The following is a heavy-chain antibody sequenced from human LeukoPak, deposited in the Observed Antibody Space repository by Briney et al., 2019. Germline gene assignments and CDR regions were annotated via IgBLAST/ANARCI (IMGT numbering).Heavy chain of an antibody. V-gene: IGHV1-24*01. J-gene: IGHJ4*02. CDR2: FDPEDGET. D-gene: IGHD3-3*01. CDR1: GYTLNELS. CDR3: ATYDLLSVTGFDY. Sequence: VSVQVSCKVSGYTLNELSMHWVRQAPGKGLEWMGGFDPEDGETIYAQKFQGRVTMTEDTSTDTDYMELSSLRSEDTAVYYCATYDLLSVTGFDYWGQGTLVTVSS.